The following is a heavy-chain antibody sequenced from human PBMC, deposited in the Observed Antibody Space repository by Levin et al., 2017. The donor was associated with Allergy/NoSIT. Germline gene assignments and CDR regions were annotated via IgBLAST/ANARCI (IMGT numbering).Heavy chain of an antibody. J-gene: IGHJ4*02. CDR2: IYYSGST. V-gene: IGHV4-59*01. CDR3: ARAQGITIFGVVTLFDY. CDR1: GGSISSYY. Sequence: SETLSLTCTVSGGSISSYYWSWIRQPPGKGLEWIGYIYYSGSTNYNPSLKSRVTISVDTSKYQFSLKLSSVTAADTAVYYCARAQGITIFGVVTLFDYWGQGTLVTVSS. D-gene: IGHD3-3*01.